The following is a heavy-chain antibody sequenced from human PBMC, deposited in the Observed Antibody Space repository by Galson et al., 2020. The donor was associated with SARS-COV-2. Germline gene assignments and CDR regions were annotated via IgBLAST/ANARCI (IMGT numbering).Heavy chain of an antibody. D-gene: IGHD7-27*01. Sequence: GESLKISCAASGFTFSNYAMHWVRQAPGKGLEWVAVISYDGIKTYYADSVQGRLTISRDNSKNTLYLHINSLRDEDTAVFYCGKSTTKGLIGETTIDYWGQGTLITVSS. CDR1: GFTFSNYA. CDR2: ISYDGIKT. CDR3: GKSTTKGLIGETTIDY. V-gene: IGHV3-30*18. J-gene: IGHJ4*03.